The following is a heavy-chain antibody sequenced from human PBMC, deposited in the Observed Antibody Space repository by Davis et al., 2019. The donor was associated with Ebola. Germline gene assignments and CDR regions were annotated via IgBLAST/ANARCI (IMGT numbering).Heavy chain of an antibody. CDR1: GYTFTKYG. V-gene: IGHV1-18*01. CDR2: ISASNGDT. CDR3: ARGLHDSSGYFFDY. J-gene: IGHJ4*02. D-gene: IGHD3-22*01. Sequence: ASVKVSCKASGYTFTKYGFSWVRQAPGQGLEWVGWISASNGDTNYVQKFQGRVTMTTDTATSTAYMELRSLRSDDTAVYYCARGLHDSSGYFFDYWGQGTLVTVSS.